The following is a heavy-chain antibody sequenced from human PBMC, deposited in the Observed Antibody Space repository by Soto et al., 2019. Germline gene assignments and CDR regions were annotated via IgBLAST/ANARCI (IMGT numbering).Heavy chain of an antibody. CDR1: GYTFTSYY. CDR2: INPSGGST. J-gene: IGHJ3*02. D-gene: IGHD1-26*01. V-gene: IGHV1-46*03. CDR3: ARPSPTKWEPNGAFEI. Sequence: ASVKVSCKASGYTFTSYYMHWVRQAPGQGLEWMGIINPSGGSTSYAQKFQGRVTMTRDTFTSTVYMELSSLRSEDTALYYCARPSPTKWEPNGAFEIWGQGTMVTVSS.